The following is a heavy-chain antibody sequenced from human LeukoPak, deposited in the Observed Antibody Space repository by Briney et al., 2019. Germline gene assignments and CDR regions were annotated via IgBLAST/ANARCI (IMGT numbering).Heavy chain of an antibody. V-gene: IGHV4-4*07. CDR3: AREYYDSSGYYPEYYYFDY. Sequence: SETLSLTCTVSGGSISSYYWSWIRQPAGKGLEWIGRIYTSGSTNYNPSLKSRVTMSVDTSKNRFSLKLSSVTAADTAVYYCAREYYDSSGYYPEYYYFDYWGQGTLVTVSS. CDR1: GGSISSYY. J-gene: IGHJ4*02. D-gene: IGHD3-22*01. CDR2: IYTSGST.